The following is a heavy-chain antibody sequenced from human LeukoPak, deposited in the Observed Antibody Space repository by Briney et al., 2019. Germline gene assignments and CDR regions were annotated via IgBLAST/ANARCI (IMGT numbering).Heavy chain of an antibody. D-gene: IGHD3-10*01. J-gene: IGHJ4*02. CDR2: IWYDGSNK. CDR1: GFTFSSYG. V-gene: IGHV3-33*03. Sequence: GGSLRLSCAASGFTFSSYGMHWVRQAPGKGLEWVALIWYDGSNKYYTDSVKGRLTISRDNSKNTLYLQMNSLRAEGTAIYYCAKRGPIYSASPGNYFDYWGQGTLVTVSS. CDR3: AKRGPIYSASPGNYFDY.